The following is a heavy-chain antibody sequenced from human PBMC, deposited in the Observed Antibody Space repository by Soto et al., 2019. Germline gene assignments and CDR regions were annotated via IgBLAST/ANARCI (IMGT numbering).Heavy chain of an antibody. CDR3: GRCSSTSCHLGSDY. D-gene: IGHD2-2*01. J-gene: IGHJ4*02. CDR2: ISYDGSNK. CDR1: GFTFSSYA. Sequence: QVQLVESGGGVVQPGRSLRLSCAASGFTFSSYAMNWVRQAPGKGLEWVALISYDGSNKYYADSVKGRFTISRDSSKNTLYLQMNSLRAADTAVYYCGRCSSTSCHLGSDYWGQGTLVTVFS. V-gene: IGHV3-30-3*01.